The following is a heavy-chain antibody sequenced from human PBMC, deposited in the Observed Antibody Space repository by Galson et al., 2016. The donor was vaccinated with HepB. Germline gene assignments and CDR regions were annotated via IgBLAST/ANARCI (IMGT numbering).Heavy chain of an antibody. CDR3: ARLGYCISTSCYSYYGMDV. CDR1: GYTFTSYD. CDR2: MNPNSGNT. J-gene: IGHJ6*02. D-gene: IGHD2-2*01. V-gene: IGHV1-8*01. Sequence: SVKVSCKASGYTFTSYDINWVRQATGQGLEWMGWMNPNSGNTGYAQKFQGRVTMTRSTSISTAYMELSSLRSEDTAVYYCARLGYCISTSCYSYYGMDVWGQGTTVTVSS.